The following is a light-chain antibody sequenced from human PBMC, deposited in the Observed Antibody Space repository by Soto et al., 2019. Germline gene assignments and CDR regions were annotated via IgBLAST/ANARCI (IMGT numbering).Light chain of an antibody. Sequence: TVLTQSPDTVSLSPGERATLSCRTSQSVSTHLAWYQQRPGQPPRLLIYDASTRATGIPARFSGSGSGTDFTLAISSLDPEDFAVYYCQQRIDWPPTFGQGTRLEIK. CDR1: QSVSTH. V-gene: IGKV3-11*01. J-gene: IGKJ5*01. CDR2: DAS. CDR3: QQRIDWPPT.